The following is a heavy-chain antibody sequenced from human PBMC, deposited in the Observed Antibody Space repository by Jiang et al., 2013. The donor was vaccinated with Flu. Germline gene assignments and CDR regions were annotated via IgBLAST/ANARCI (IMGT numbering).Heavy chain of an antibody. D-gene: IGHD2-15*01. V-gene: IGHV3-74*01. CDR3: ARDPGLLYGSYGEY. Sequence: FTFSRYWMHWVRQAPGGGLVWVSRINPNGNVMNYADAVKGRFTISRDNARNTLYLQMNSLSVEDTAVYHCARDPGLLYGSYGEYWGLGSLVTVSS. J-gene: IGHJ4*02. CDR2: INPNGNVM. CDR1: FTFSRYW.